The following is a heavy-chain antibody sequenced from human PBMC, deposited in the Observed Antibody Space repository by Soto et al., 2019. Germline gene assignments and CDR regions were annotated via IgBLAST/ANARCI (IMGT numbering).Heavy chain of an antibody. CDR1: GFTFSDYY. D-gene: IGHD4-17*01. CDR3: ARVTTVTTWYFDY. V-gene: IGHV3-11*01. J-gene: IGHJ4*02. CDR2: ISSSVITK. Sequence: PGGSLRLSCAASGFTFSDYYMSWIRQAPGKGLEWVSYISSSVITKYYADSVKGRFTISRDNTKNSLFLQMNSLRAEDTAVYYCARVTTVTTWYFDYWGQGTLVTVSS.